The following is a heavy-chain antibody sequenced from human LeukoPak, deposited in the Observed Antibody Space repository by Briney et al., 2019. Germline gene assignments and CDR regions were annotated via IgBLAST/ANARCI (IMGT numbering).Heavy chain of an antibody. J-gene: IGHJ4*02. CDR2: IMPMFGKA. CDR3: ARCLSGMSTRPFEY. Sequence: SVKVSCKASGGTFSSYDISWVRQAPGQGLEWMGGIMPMFGKANYAQKFQGRVTITADESTSTAYMELSSLRSEDTAVYYCARCLSGMSTRPFEYWGQGTLVTVSS. D-gene: IGHD5-24*01. CDR1: GGTFSSYD. V-gene: IGHV1-69*13.